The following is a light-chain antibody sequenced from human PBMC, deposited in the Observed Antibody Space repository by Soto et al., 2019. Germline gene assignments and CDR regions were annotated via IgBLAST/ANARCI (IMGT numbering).Light chain of an antibody. CDR3: QQSYSTPYT. V-gene: IGKV1-39*01. Sequence: DIQMTQSPSSLSASVGDRVTITCRASQSITTYLHWYQKKPGKAPKLRIYAASSLQSGVPSRFSGSGSGTDFTLTISSLQPEDFATYYCQQSYSTPYTFGQGTELEIK. CDR2: AAS. J-gene: IGKJ2*01. CDR1: QSITTY.